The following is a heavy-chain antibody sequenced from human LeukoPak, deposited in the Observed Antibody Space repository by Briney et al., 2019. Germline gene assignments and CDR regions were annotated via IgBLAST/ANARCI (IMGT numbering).Heavy chain of an antibody. D-gene: IGHD6-25*01. Sequence: GGSLRLSCAASGFTVSTNYMSWVRQAPGKGLEWVSIIYSGGSTYYADSVKGRFTISRDNSKNTVYLQMNSLRAEDTPVYYCARVLAAVFDYWGQGTLVTVSS. CDR1: GFTVSTNY. J-gene: IGHJ4*02. CDR3: ARVLAAVFDY. V-gene: IGHV3-53*01. CDR2: IYSGGST.